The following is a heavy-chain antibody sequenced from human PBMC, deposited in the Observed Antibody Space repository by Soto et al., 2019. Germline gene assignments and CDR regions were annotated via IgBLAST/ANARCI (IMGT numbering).Heavy chain of an antibody. V-gene: IGHV1-18*01. CDR3: ARDQTRNYDILTVGYYGMDV. CDR1: GYTFTSYG. CDR2: ISAYNGNT. D-gene: IGHD3-9*01. Sequence: ASVKVSCKASGYTFTSYGISWVRQAPGQGLEWMGWISAYNGNTNYAQKLQGRVTMTADTSTSTAYMELSSLRSEDTAVYYCARDQTRNYDILTVGYYGMDVWGQGTTVTVSS. J-gene: IGHJ6*02.